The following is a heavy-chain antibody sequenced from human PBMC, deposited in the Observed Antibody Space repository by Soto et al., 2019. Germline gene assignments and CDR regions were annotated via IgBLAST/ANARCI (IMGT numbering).Heavy chain of an antibody. J-gene: IGHJ6*02. V-gene: IGHV1-69*01. CDR2: VIPIFGTP. CDR3: ARVGSCLRASCLYYGMDV. CDR1: GGDFKNFI. D-gene: IGHD2-2*01. Sequence: VQLVQSGAEVRKPGSSVKVSCKASGGDFKNFIIAWVRQAPGHGLEWMGGVIPIFGTPNFVQKFQDRVTITADEATSTTYMELRILRSEDTAVYYCARVGSCLRASCLYYGMDVWGQGTTVIVSS.